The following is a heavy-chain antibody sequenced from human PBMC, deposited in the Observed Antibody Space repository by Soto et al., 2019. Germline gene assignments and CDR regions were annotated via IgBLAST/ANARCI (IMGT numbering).Heavy chain of an antibody. J-gene: IGHJ6*02. D-gene: IGHD2-15*01. CDR3: AAGYCSGGSCYPYYHGMDV. Sequence: SVKVSCKASGFTFTSSAVQWVRQARGQRLGWIGWIVVGSGNTNYAQKFQERVTITRDMSTSTAYMELSSLRSEDTAVYYCAAGYCSGGSCYPYYHGMDVWGQGTTVTVSS. CDR1: GFTFTSSA. CDR2: IVVGSGNT. V-gene: IGHV1-58*01.